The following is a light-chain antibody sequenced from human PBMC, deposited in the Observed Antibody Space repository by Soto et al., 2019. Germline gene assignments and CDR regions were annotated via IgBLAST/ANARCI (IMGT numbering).Light chain of an antibody. J-gene: IGKJ3*01. CDR3: QQYGGSPLFT. Sequence: EIVLTQSPGTLSLSPGEEATLSCRASQSVDSNYLAWYQQKPGQTPRLIIYGASGRADGIPHRFSGSGFGTDFTLTISKVEPEDFAVYSCQQYGGSPLFTFGPGTRVDFK. CDR1: QSVDSNY. CDR2: GAS. V-gene: IGKV3-20*01.